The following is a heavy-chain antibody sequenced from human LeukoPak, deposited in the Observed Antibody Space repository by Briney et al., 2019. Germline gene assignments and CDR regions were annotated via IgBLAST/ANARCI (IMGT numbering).Heavy chain of an antibody. D-gene: IGHD6-13*01. V-gene: IGHV3-23*01. Sequence: PGGSLRLSCAASGFTFSSYAMSWVRQAPGKGLDGVSAISGSGGSTYYADSVKGRFTISRDNSKNTLYLQMNSLRAEDTAVYYCAKVSLAAAVYNWWGPWGQRTMVTVCS. CDR2: ISGSGGST. CDR1: GFTFSSYA. J-gene: IGHJ5*02. CDR3: AKVSLAAAVYNWWGP.